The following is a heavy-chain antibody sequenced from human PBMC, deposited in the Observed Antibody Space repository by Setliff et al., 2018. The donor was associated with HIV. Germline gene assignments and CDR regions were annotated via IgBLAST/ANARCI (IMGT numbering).Heavy chain of an antibody. V-gene: IGHV1-69*05. J-gene: IGHJ6*04. Sequence: GASVKVSCKASGGTLSSYAISWVQQAPGQGLEWMGGIIPIFGTANYAQKFQGRVTITTDESTSTAYMELSSLTSEDTAVYYCARGKGVGGVVITGGLDVWGKGTTVTVSS. CDR1: GGTLSSYA. D-gene: IGHD3-10*01. CDR2: IIPIFGTA. CDR3: ARGKGVGGVVITGGLDV.